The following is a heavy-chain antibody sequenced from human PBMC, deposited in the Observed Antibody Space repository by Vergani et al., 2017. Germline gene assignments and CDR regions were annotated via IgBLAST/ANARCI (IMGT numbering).Heavy chain of an antibody. Sequence: EVQLEESGGGLVLPGRSLRLSCVASGFTSAGYAMHWVRHAPGKGLGWVSGISWNSNSIGYADSVKGRFTISRDNAKNSLYLQMNSLRAEDTALYYCAKDLGTSSGGGWFDPWGQGTLVTVSS. CDR2: ISWNSNSI. D-gene: IGHD6-6*01. CDR1: GFTSAGYA. J-gene: IGHJ5*02. CDR3: AKDLGTSSGGGWFDP. V-gene: IGHV3-9*02.